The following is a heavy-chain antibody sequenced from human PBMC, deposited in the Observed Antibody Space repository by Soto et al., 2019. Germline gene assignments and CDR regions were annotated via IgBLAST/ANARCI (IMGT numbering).Heavy chain of an antibody. CDR1: GGSISSISYY. Sequence: QLQLQESGPGLVKPSETLSLTCTVSGGSISSISYYWGWIRQPPGKGLEWIGGIYYSGSTYYNPSLKSRVTIAEDTSKNQFSLKLSSVTAADTAVYYCARLSLWFGEFTFDYRGQGTLVTVSS. CDR3: ARLSLWFGEFTFDY. J-gene: IGHJ4*02. V-gene: IGHV4-39*01. D-gene: IGHD3-10*01. CDR2: IYYSGST.